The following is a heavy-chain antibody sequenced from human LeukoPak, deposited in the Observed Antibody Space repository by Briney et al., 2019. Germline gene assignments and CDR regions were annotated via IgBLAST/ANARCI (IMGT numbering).Heavy chain of an antibody. Sequence: GGFLRLSCAASGFTFSSYAMHWVRQAPGKGLEWVAVISYDGSNKYYADSVKGRFTISRDNSKNTLYLQMNSLRAEDTAVYYCARGDCSSTSCYIRGYYYYYGMDVWGQGTTVTVSS. CDR2: ISYDGSNK. CDR3: ARGDCSSTSCYIRGYYYYYGMDV. CDR1: GFTFSSYA. D-gene: IGHD2-2*02. V-gene: IGHV3-30*04. J-gene: IGHJ6*02.